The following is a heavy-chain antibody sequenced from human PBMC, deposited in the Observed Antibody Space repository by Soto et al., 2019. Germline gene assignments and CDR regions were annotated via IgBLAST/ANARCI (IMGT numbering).Heavy chain of an antibody. D-gene: IGHD2-15*01. J-gene: IGHJ4*02. CDR1: GFTFSSYN. CDR3: ARARCSSGQCYYFDY. CDR2: ISRSGDRT. V-gene: IGHV3-64*02. Sequence: EVQLVESGEGLVQPGGSLRLSCAASGFTFSSYNIHWIRQAPGKGLEFVSAISRSGDRTYYADSVKGRFTITRDNSKNPVWLQMGSLRAEDMAVYYCARARCSSGQCYYFDYWGRGDLVSVSS.